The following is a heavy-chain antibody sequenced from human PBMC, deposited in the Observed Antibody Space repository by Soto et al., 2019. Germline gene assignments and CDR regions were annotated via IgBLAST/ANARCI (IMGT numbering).Heavy chain of an antibody. CDR3: AREGRPYYYDSSGYCFDY. J-gene: IGHJ4*02. CDR1: GFTFSSYW. V-gene: IGHV3-7*01. Sequence: EVQLVESGGGLVQPGGSLRLSCAASGFTFSSYWMSWVRQAPGKGLGWVANIKQDGSEKYYVDSVKGRFTISRDNAKNSLYLQMNSLRAEDTAVYYCAREGRPYYYDSSGYCFDYWGQGTLVTVSS. D-gene: IGHD3-22*01. CDR2: IKQDGSEK.